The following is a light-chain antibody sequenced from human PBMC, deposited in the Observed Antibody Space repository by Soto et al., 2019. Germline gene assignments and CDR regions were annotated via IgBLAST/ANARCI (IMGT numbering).Light chain of an antibody. CDR2: GAS. V-gene: IGKV3-15*01. CDR1: QSVSSN. J-gene: IGKJ5*01. Sequence: EIVMTQSPVTLSVSPGERATLSCGASQSVSSNLAWYQQKPGQAPRLLIYGASTRATGIPARFNGSGSGTEFTLTISSLQSEDFAVYYCQQRHMWPITFGQGTRLEIK. CDR3: QQRHMWPIT.